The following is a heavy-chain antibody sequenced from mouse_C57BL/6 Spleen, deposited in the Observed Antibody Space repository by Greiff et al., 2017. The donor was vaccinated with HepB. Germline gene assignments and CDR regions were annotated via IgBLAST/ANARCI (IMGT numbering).Heavy chain of an antibody. J-gene: IGHJ2*01. CDR1: GFTFSSYA. CDR2: ISDGGSYT. D-gene: IGHD3-2*02. CDR3: ARDQSSGSFDY. Sequence: EVQLVESGGGLVKPGGSLKLSCAASGFTFSSYAMSWVRQTPEKRLEWVATISDGGSYTYYPDNVKGRFTISRDNAKNNLYLQMSHLKSEDTAMYYCARDQSSGSFDYWGQVTTLTVSS. V-gene: IGHV5-4*01.